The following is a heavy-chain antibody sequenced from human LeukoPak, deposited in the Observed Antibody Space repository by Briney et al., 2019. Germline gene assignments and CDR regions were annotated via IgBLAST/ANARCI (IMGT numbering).Heavy chain of an antibody. J-gene: IGHJ4*02. CDR3: ASLRSSWQNDY. Sequence: GGSLRLSCAVSGFTVSSNYMSWVRQAPGKGLEWVSVIYSGGSTYYADSVKGRFTISRDNSKNTLYLQMNSLRAEDTAVYYCASLRSSWQNDYWGQGTLVTVSS. V-gene: IGHV3-53*01. D-gene: IGHD6-13*01. CDR1: GFTVSSNY. CDR2: IYSGGST.